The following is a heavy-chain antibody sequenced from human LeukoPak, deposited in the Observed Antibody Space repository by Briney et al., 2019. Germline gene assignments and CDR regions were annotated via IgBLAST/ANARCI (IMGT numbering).Heavy chain of an antibody. CDR1: GFTFSGYW. Sequence: PGGSLRLSCTASGFTFSGYWMSWVRQPPGKGLEWVAVISYDGSNKYYADSVKGRFTISRDNSKNTLYLQMNSLRAEDTAVYYCARDRDYRPSFFDYWGQGTLVTVSS. V-gene: IGHV3-30-3*01. CDR2: ISYDGSNK. CDR3: ARDRDYRPSFFDY. J-gene: IGHJ4*02. D-gene: IGHD4-11*01.